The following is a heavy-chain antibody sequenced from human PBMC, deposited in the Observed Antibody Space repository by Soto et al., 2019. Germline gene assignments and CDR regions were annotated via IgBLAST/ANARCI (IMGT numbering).Heavy chain of an antibody. CDR1: GGSFSGYY. CDR3: ARGPWHDYYDGMDV. V-gene: IGHV4-34*01. J-gene: IGHJ6*02. Sequence: SETLSLTCAVYGGSFSGYYWSWIRQPPGKGLEWIGEINHSGSTNYNPSLKSRVTISVDTSKNQFSLKLSSVTAADTAVYYCARGPWHDYYDGMDVWGQGTTVTVSS. CDR2: INHSGST.